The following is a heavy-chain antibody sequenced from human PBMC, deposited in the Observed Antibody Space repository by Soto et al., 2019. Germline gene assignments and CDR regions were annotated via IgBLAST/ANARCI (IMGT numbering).Heavy chain of an antibody. CDR2: ISAYNGNT. V-gene: IGHV1-18*01. D-gene: IGHD6-13*01. CDR1: GYTFTSYG. CDR3: ARGMAAGMLDYYYYMDV. Sequence: ASVKVSCKASGYTFTSYGISWVRQAPGQGLEWMGWISAYNGNTNYAQKLQGRVTMTTDTSTSTAYMELSSLRSDDTAVYYCARGMAAGMLDYYYYMDVWGKGTTVTVSS. J-gene: IGHJ6*03.